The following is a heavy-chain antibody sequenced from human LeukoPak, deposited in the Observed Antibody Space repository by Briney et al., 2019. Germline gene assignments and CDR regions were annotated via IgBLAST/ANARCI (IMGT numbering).Heavy chain of an antibody. CDR2: IYYSGST. J-gene: IGHJ5*02. Sequence: SQTLSLTCTVSGGSISSGGYYWSWIRQHPGKGLEWIGYIYYSGSTYYNPSLKSRVTISVDTSKDQFSLKLSSVTAADTAVYYCARDGQLSGYQNWFDPWGQGTLVTVSS. D-gene: IGHD3-22*01. V-gene: IGHV4-31*03. CDR3: ARDGQLSGYQNWFDP. CDR1: GGSISSGGYY.